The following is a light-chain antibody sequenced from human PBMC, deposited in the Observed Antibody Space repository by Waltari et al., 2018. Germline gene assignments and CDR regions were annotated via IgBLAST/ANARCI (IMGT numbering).Light chain of an antibody. Sequence: QSALTQPASVSGSPGQSLTISCSGTTGDLGAFNRVSWYQQFAGKAPRLLIYEDTLRPSEISDRFSGAKSGDTASLTISGLQAEDEADYFCLSYTTINTWVFGGGTKVTVL. CDR1: TGDLGAFNR. J-gene: IGLJ3*02. CDR3: LSYTTINTWV. V-gene: IGLV2-14*01. CDR2: EDT.